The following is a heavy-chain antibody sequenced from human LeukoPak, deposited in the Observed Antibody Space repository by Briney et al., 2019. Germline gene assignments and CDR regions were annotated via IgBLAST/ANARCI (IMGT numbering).Heavy chain of an antibody. CDR3: ARVVYHYYDSSGQRPHYFDY. J-gene: IGHJ4*02. V-gene: IGHV1-69*13. Sequence: ASVKVSCKASGGTFSTYAISWVRQAPGQGLEWMGGIIPIFGTANYAQKFQDRVTITADESTSTAYMELSSLRSEDTAVYYCARVVYHYYDSSGQRPHYFDYWGQGTLVTVSS. CDR1: GGTFSTYA. D-gene: IGHD3-22*01. CDR2: IIPIFGTA.